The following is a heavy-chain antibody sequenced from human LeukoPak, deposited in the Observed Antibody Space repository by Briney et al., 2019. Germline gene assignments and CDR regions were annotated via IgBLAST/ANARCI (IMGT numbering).Heavy chain of an antibody. Sequence: SETLSLTCTVSGGSISSSSYYWGWIRQPPGKGLEWIGYIYHSGSTYYNPSLKSRVTISVDRSKNQFSLKLSSVTAADTAVYYCASRYYYDSSGYSKLNAFDIWGQGTMVTVSS. V-gene: IGHV4-39*07. CDR3: ASRYYYDSSGYSKLNAFDI. CDR1: GGSISSSSYY. J-gene: IGHJ3*02. D-gene: IGHD3-22*01. CDR2: IYHSGST.